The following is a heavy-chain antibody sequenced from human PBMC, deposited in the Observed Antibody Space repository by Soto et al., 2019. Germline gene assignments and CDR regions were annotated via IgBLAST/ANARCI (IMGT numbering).Heavy chain of an antibody. CDR2: INPSGGST. J-gene: IGHJ6*02. Sequence: GASVKVSCKASGYTFSSYYMHWVRQAPGQGLEWMGIINPSGGSTSYAQKFQGRVTMTRDTSTSTVYMELSSLRSEDTAVYYCARVIRVLYSSSSGYYGMDVWGQGNTVTVSS. CDR3: ARVIRVLYSSSSGYYGMDV. V-gene: IGHV1-46*01. D-gene: IGHD6-6*01. CDR1: GYTFSSYY.